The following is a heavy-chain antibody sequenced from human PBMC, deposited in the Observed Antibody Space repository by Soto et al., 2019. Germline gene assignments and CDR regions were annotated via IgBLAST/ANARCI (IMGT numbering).Heavy chain of an antibody. CDR3: ARGRGDTAMAWYY. J-gene: IGHJ4*02. CDR1: GGSISSGGSS. CDR2: IYHSGST. V-gene: IGHV4-61*08. D-gene: IGHD5-18*01. Sequence: PSETLSLTCAVSGGSISSGGSSWSWIRQSPGKGLEWIGYIYHSGSTKYNPSLKSRVTISVDTSKNQFSLKLSSVTAADTAVYYCARGRGDTAMAWYYWGQGTLVTVSS.